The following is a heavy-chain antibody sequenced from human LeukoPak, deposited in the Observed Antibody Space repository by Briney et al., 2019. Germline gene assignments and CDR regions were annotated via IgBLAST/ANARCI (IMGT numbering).Heavy chain of an antibody. V-gene: IGHV1-46*01. CDR2: INPSGGST. Sequence: AAVTVSCKASGYTFTSYYMHWVRQAPGQGLEWMGIINPSGGSTSYAQKFQGRVTMTRDTSTSTVYMELSSLRSEDTAVYYCARDRYYCDSSGYIRGISFDYWGQGTPVTVSS. CDR3: ARDRYYCDSSGYIRGISFDY. D-gene: IGHD3-22*01. CDR1: GYTFTSYY. J-gene: IGHJ4*02.